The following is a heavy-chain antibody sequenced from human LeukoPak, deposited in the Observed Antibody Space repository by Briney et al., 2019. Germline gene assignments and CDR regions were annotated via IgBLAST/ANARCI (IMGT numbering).Heavy chain of an antibody. V-gene: IGHV3-21*01. CDR3: GIAVAGTSYYYGMDV. J-gene: IGHJ6*02. CDR2: ISSSSSYI. Sequence: PGGSLRLSCAASGFTFSSYSMNWVRQAPGKGLEWVSSISSSSSYIYYADSVKGRFTISRDSAKNSLYLQMNSLRAEDTAVYYCGIAVAGTSYYYGMDVWGQGTTVTVSS. D-gene: IGHD6-19*01. CDR1: GFTFSSYS.